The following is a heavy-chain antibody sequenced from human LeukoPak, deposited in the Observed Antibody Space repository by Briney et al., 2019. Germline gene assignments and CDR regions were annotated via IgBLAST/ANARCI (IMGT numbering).Heavy chain of an antibody. D-gene: IGHD3-22*01. J-gene: IGHJ4*02. V-gene: IGHV4-39*01. CDR2: IYYGGNT. CDR1: GGSISNSSFY. CDR3: ATDPTYDNSGFPFDY. Sequence: PSETLSLTCSVSGGSISNSSFYWGWVRQPSGKGLEWIGSIYYGGNTYYKPSLKSRVTISVDTSKNQFSLKLNSVTAADTAVYYCATDPTYDNSGFPFDYWGQGTLVTVSS.